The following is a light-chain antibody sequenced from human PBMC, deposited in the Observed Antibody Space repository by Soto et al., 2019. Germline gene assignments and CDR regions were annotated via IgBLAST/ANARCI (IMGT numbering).Light chain of an antibody. J-gene: IGKJ1*01. CDR2: AAS. CDR1: QGISSY. CDR3: QQYETFSGT. V-gene: IGKV1-8*01. Sequence: AIRMTQSPSSFSASTIDRVTITCRASQGISSYLAWYQQKPGKAPKLLIYAASNLQSGVPSRFSASGSGTKFTLTIASLQPDDFATYYCQQYETFSGTFGPGTKVDIK.